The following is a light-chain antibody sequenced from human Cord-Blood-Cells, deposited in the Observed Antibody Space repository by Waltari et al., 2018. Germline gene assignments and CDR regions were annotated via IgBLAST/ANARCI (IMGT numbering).Light chain of an antibody. J-gene: IGKJ1*01. CDR1: QGISSY. Sequence: AIRITQSPSSLAASTGGRVTITCRASQGISSYLAWYQQKPGKAPKLLIYAASTLQSGVPSRFSGSGSGTDFTLTISCLQSEDFATYDCQQYYSYPWTFGQGTKVEIK. V-gene: IGKV1-8*01. CDR2: AAS. CDR3: QQYYSYPWT.